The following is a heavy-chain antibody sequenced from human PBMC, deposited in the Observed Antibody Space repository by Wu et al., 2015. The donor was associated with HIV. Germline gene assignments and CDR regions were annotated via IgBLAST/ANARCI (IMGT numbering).Heavy chain of an antibody. CDR2: ISPIFGMA. CDR1: GGAFDNYS. CDR3: ARDGDYCSEVKCDFRWFDP. D-gene: IGHD2-15*01. V-gene: IGHV1-69*05. J-gene: IGHJ5*02. Sequence: QVQLVQSGAEVRKPGSSVKVSCKASGGAFDNYSVAWVRQAPGRGLEWMGGISPIFGMANYGHNFKNRVSITTDESTRTTYMDLSSLKSEDTAVYYCARDGDYCSEVKCDFRWFDPWGQGTLVTVSS.